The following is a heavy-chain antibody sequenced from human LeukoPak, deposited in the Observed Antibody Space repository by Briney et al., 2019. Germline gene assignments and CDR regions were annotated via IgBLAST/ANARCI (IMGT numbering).Heavy chain of an antibody. D-gene: IGHD2-2*02. CDR1: GCSISSHH. CDR2: IYVRGST. CDR3: AKDATRTTQLLYTMDV. V-gene: IGHV4-4*07. Sequence: SETLSLTCTASGCSISSHHWSWFRQPAGKGLEWIGHIYVRGSTNYNPSPKSRVSMSLDMSENQFYLKITSVTAADTAVFYCAKDATRTTQLLYTMDVWGKGTTVTVSS. J-gene: IGHJ6*03.